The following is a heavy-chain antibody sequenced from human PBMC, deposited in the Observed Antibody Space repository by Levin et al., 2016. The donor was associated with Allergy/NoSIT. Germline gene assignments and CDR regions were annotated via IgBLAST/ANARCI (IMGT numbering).Heavy chain of an antibody. CDR2: INPNSGGT. CDR1: GYTFTGYY. CDR3: ARVWFRGSGWYGRDY. Sequence: ASVKVSCKASGYTFTGYYMHWVRQAPGQGLEWMGWINPNSGGTNYAQKFQGRVTMTRDTSISTAYMELSRLRSDDTAVYYCARVWFRGSGWYGRDYWGQGTLVTVSS. V-gene: IGHV1-2*02. D-gene: IGHD6-19*01. J-gene: IGHJ4*02.